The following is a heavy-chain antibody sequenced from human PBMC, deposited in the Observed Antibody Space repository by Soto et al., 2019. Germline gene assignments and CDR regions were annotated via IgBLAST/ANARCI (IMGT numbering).Heavy chain of an antibody. CDR1: GGTFSSYA. CDR3: ARGGDSYGYDYYYYGMDV. CDR2: IIPIFDTA. D-gene: IGHD5-18*01. V-gene: IGHV1-69*13. Sequence: SVKVSCKASGGTFSSYAISWVRQAPGQGLEWMGGIIPIFDTANYAQKFQGRVTITADESTSTAYMELSSLRSEDTAVYYCARGGDSYGYDYYYYGMDVWGQGTTVTVSS. J-gene: IGHJ6*02.